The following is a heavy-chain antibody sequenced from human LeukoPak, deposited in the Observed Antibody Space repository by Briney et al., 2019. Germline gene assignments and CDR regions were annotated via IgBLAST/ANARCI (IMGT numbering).Heavy chain of an antibody. D-gene: IGHD5-12*01. CDR2: ISWNSGNL. V-gene: IGHV3-9*03. CDR1: GFTFDDYA. J-gene: IGHJ4*02. CDR3: AKDRLSGYSGGIIDY. Sequence: GRSLRLSCAASGFTFDDYAMHWVWQAPGKGLEWVSGISWNSGNLGYADSVKGRFTISRDNAKNSLYLQMNSLRAEDMALYYCAKDRLSGYSGGIIDYWGQGTLVTVSS.